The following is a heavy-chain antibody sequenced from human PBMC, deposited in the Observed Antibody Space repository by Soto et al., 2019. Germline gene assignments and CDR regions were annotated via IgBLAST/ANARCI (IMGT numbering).Heavy chain of an antibody. CDR3: ARPQYYDFWSGYYTQYGMDV. Sequence: SLRLSCAASGFTFSSYSMNWVRQAPGKGLEWVSSISSSSSYIYYADSVKGRFTISRDNAKNSLYLQMNSLRAEDTAVYYCARPQYYDFWSGYYTQYGMDVWGQGTTVTVSS. CDR2: ISSSSSYI. CDR1: GFTFSSYS. D-gene: IGHD3-3*01. J-gene: IGHJ6*02. V-gene: IGHV3-21*01.